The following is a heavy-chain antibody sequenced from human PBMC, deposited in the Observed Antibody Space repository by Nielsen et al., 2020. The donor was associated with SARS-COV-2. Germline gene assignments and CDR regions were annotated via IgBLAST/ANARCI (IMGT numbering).Heavy chain of an antibody. V-gene: IGHV1-18*01. CDR1: GYTFTSYG. D-gene: IGHD3-22*01. J-gene: IGHJ3*02. CDR3: ARNQGSRYYYDSRDAFDI. Sequence: ASVKVSCKASGYTFTSYGISWVRQAPGQGLEWIGWISSDNGNTYYSQKLQGRVTMTTDTSTSTAYMELRSLRSDDTAVYYCARNQGSRYYYDSRDAFDIWGQGTMVTVSS. CDR2: ISSDNGNT.